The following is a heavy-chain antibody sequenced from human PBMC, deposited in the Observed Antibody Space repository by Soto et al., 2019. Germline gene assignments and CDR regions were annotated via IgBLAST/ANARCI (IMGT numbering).Heavy chain of an antibody. V-gene: IGHV3-30-3*01. CDR3: ARVSSDSTSLFGNDP. CDR2: ISHDGSDK. J-gene: IGHJ5*02. CDR1: GFIFSTYA. Sequence: HPGGSLRLSCAASGFIFSTYAMHWVRQAPGKGLEWVAVISHDGSDKYYADSVKGRFTISRDNPKNTLYLQMNSPRVEDTAVYYCARVSSDSTSLFGNDPWGQGTLVTVSS. D-gene: IGHD6-13*01.